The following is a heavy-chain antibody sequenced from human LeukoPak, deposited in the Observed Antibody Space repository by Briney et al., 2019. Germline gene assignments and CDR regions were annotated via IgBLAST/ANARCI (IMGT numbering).Heavy chain of an antibody. V-gene: IGHV3-30*18. Sequence: GRSLRLSCAASGSTFSSYGMHWVRQAPGKGLEWVAVISYDGSNKYYADSVKGRFTISRDNSKNTLYLQMNSLRAEDTAVYYCAKFYGDYDYFDYWGQGTLVTVSS. D-gene: IGHD4-17*01. CDR3: AKFYGDYDYFDY. J-gene: IGHJ4*02. CDR2: ISYDGSNK. CDR1: GSTFSSYG.